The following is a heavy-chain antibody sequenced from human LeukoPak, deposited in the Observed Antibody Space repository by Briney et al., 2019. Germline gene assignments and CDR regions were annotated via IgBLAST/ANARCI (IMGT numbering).Heavy chain of an antibody. D-gene: IGHD3-22*01. CDR3: ARVTSGGYLDS. Sequence: SETLSLTCTVSGGSISSGSYYWSWIRQPAGKGLEWIGRIYTSGSTNYNPSLKRRVSISVDTSKNQFSLKLNSVTAADTAAYYCARVTSGGYLDSWGQGTLVTVSS. CDR1: GGSISSGSYY. V-gene: IGHV4-61*02. J-gene: IGHJ4*02. CDR2: IYTSGST.